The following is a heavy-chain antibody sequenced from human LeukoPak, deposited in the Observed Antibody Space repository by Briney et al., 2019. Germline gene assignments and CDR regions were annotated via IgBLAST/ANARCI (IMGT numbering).Heavy chain of an antibody. CDR2: INPNNGGT. J-gene: IGHJ4*02. CDR3: ARESSTNYDILTGLVY. V-gene: IGHV1-2*04. CDR1: GYTFTGYY. D-gene: IGHD3-9*01. Sequence: ASVKVSCKASGYTFTGYYMHWVRQAPGQGLEWMGWINPNNGGTNYAQKFQGWVTMTRDTSISTTYMELSRLRSDDTAVYYCARESSTNYDILTGLVYWGQGTLVTVSS.